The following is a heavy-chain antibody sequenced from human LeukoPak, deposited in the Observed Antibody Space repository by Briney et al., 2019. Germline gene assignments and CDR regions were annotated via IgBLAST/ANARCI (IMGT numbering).Heavy chain of an antibody. CDR2: IIPIFGTA. Sequence: SVKVSCKASGGTFSSYAISWVRQAPGQGLEWMGGIIPIFGTANYAQKFQGRVTITADESTSTAYMELSSLRSEDTAVYYCASPRYTTYEMGAFDIWGQGTMVTVSS. CDR1: GGTFSSYA. J-gene: IGHJ3*02. V-gene: IGHV1-69*13. CDR3: ASPRYTTYEMGAFDI. D-gene: IGHD5-24*01.